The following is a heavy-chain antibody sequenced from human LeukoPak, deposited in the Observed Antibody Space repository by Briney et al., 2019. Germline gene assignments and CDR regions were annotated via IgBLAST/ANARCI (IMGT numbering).Heavy chain of an antibody. V-gene: IGHV4-59*01. CDR3: ARGIESYGDYGY. Sequence: SETLSLNCTVSGGSISGSYWSWIRQPPGKGLEWFAYMYNSGSTNYNPSLKSRVTISIDTSKNQFSLKLSSLTAADTAIYYCARGIESYGDYGYWGQGILVTVSS. J-gene: IGHJ4*02. CDR1: GGSISGSY. CDR2: MYNSGST. D-gene: IGHD4-17*01.